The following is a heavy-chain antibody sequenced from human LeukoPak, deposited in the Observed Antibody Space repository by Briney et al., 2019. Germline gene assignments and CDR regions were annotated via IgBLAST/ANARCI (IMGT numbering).Heavy chain of an antibody. J-gene: IGHJ4*02. CDR3: ARDLWGYYDSSGGY. Sequence: ASVKVSCKASGYTFTSYAMHWVRQAPGQRLEWMGWINAGNGNTKYSQKFQGRVTMTRDTSTSTVYMELSSLRSEDTAVYYCARDLWGYYDSSGGYWGQGTLVTVSS. V-gene: IGHV1-3*01. CDR2: INAGNGNT. D-gene: IGHD3-22*01. CDR1: GYTFTSYA.